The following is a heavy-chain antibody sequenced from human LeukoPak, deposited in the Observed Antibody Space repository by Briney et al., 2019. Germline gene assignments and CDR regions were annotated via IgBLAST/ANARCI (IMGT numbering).Heavy chain of an antibody. V-gene: IGHV3-23*01. CDR3: AKSPLRYSSSTLRDY. Sequence: GGSLRLSCAASGFTFSSYAMSWVRQAPGKGLEWVSAIGGSGGSTYYADSVKGRSTISRDNSKNTLYLQMNSLRAEDTAVYYCAKSPLRYSSSTLRDYWGQGTLVTASS. J-gene: IGHJ4*02. D-gene: IGHD6-6*01. CDR2: IGGSGGST. CDR1: GFTFSSYA.